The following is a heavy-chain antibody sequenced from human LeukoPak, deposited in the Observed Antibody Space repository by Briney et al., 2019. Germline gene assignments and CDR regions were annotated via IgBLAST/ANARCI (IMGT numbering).Heavy chain of an antibody. CDR2: ISGSGGST. CDR3: ARGAHKRDDYGGFFDY. Sequence: HPGGSLRLSCAASGFTFSSYAMSWVRQAPGKGLEWVSAISGSGGSTYYADSVKGRFTISRDNSENTLYLQMNSLRPEDTAVYYCARGAHKRDDYGGFFDYWGQGTLVTVSS. CDR1: GFTFSSYA. V-gene: IGHV3-23*01. D-gene: IGHD4-23*01. J-gene: IGHJ4*02.